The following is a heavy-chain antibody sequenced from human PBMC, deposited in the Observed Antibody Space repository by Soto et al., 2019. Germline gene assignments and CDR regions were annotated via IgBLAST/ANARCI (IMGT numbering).Heavy chain of an antibody. D-gene: IGHD2-2*01. Sequence: GASVKVSCKASGGTFRSYTISWVRQAPGQGLEWMGRIIPILGIANYAQKFQGRVTITADKSTSTAYMELSSLRSEDTAVYYCARSIDCSSTSCPFDYWGQGTLVPVSS. V-gene: IGHV1-69*02. CDR2: IIPILGIA. CDR3: ARSIDCSSTSCPFDY. CDR1: GGTFRSYT. J-gene: IGHJ4*02.